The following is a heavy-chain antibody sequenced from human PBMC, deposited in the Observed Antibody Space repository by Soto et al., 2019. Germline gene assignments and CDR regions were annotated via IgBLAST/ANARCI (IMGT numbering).Heavy chain of an antibody. CDR2: IYYSGST. D-gene: IGHD3-22*01. J-gene: IGHJ5*02. CDR3: ARVKYYDSSGYYRQYWFDP. V-gene: IGHV4-30-4*01. Sequence: SETLSLTSTVSAGSIRTGYSYWSWIRQPPGKGLEWIGYIYYSGSTYYNPSLKSRVTISVDTSKNQFSMKLSSVTAADTAVYYCARVKYYDSSGYYRQYWFDPWGQGTLVTVSS. CDR1: AGSIRTGYSY.